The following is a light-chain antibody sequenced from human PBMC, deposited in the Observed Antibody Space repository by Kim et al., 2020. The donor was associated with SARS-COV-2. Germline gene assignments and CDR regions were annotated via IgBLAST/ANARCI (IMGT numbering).Light chain of an antibody. Sequence: AAVGDRVTSTCRARQSISSWLAWYQQKPGKAPNLLIYKASSLESGVPSRFSGSGSGTEFTLTISSLQPDDFATYYCQQYNGFSRTFGQGTKVDIK. CDR1: QSISSW. CDR3: QQYNGFSRT. CDR2: KAS. V-gene: IGKV1-5*03. J-gene: IGKJ1*01.